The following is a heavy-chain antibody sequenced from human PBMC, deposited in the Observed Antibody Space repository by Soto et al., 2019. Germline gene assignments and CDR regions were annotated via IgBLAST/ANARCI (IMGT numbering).Heavy chain of an antibody. J-gene: IGHJ3*02. CDR1: GGSISSNNW. D-gene: IGHD1-26*01. CDR2: IHHSEST. Sequence: SETLSLTCAISGGSISSNNWWTWVRQSPGKGLEWIGEIHHSESTNYNPSLNSRVTISVDKSKNQFSLKLSSVTAADTAVYYCARQWEPEDAFDIWGQGTMVTVSS. V-gene: IGHV4-4*02. CDR3: ARQWEPEDAFDI.